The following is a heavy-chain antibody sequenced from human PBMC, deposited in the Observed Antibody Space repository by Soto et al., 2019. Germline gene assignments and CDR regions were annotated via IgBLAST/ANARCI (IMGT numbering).Heavy chain of an antibody. V-gene: IGHV3-30*18. J-gene: IGHJ6*02. Sequence: GGSLRLSCAASGFTFSSYGMHWVRQAPGKGLEWVAVISYDGSNKYYADSVKGRFTISRDNSKNTLYLQMNSLRAEDTAVYYCAKDRSIAIRGILVGATYYYYYGMDVWGQGTTVTVSS. D-gene: IGHD1-26*01. CDR2: ISYDGSNK. CDR3: AKDRSIAIRGILVGATYYYYYGMDV. CDR1: GFTFSSYG.